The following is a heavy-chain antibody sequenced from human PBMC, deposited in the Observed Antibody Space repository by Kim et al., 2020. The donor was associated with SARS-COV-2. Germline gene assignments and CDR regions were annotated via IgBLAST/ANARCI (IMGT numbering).Heavy chain of an antibody. CDR2: IYYSGST. CDR1: GGSISSGDYY. Sequence: SETLSLTCTVSGGSISSGDYYWSWIRQPPGKGLEWIGYIYYSGSTYYNPSLKSRVTISVDTSKNQFSLKLSSVTAADTAVYYCARARATSITIFGVVIVPNFDYWGQGTLVTVSS. D-gene: IGHD3-3*01. V-gene: IGHV4-30-4*01. CDR3: ARARATSITIFGVVIVPNFDY. J-gene: IGHJ4*02.